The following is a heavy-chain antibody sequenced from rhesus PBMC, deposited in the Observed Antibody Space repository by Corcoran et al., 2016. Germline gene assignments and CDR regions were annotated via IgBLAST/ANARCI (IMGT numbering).Heavy chain of an antibody. CDR1: GGSFSRYW. Sequence: QVQLQESGPGLVKPSETLSLTCAVSGGSFSRYWWSWFRQPPGKGLEWIWEINCTSGSTNYNPSLKSRVTISKDASKNQCSLKLSSVTAADTAVYYCATLLVSGYYTGIYYCDDWGQGVLVTVSS. J-gene: IGHJ4*01. CDR2: INCTSGST. CDR3: ATLLVSGYYTGIYYCDD. V-gene: IGHV4-80*01. D-gene: IGHD3-28*01.